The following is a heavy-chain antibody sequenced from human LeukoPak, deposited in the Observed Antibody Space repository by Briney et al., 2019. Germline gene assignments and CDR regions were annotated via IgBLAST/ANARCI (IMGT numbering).Heavy chain of an antibody. J-gene: IGHJ4*02. CDR2: ISSSSSYI. CDR3: ASEFNYYDPRGYFDY. D-gene: IGHD3-22*01. CDR1: GFIFSSYS. Sequence: SGGSLRLSCAASGFIFSSYSMNWVRQAPGKGLEWVSSISSSSSYIYYADSVKGRFTISRDNAKNTLYLQMNSLRAEDTAVYYCASEFNYYDPRGYFDYWGQGTLVTVSS. V-gene: IGHV3-21*01.